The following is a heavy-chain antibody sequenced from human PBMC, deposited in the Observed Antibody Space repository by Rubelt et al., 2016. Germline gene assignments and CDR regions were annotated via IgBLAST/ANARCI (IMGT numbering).Heavy chain of an antibody. Sequence: QLQLQESGPGLVKPSETLSLTCTVSGGSISSYYWSWIRQPPGKGLEWIGYIYYSGSTNYNPSLKSRVTISGDTSKNQFSLKLSSVTGADTAVYYCARRITFGGVIDYFDYWGQGTLVTVSS. J-gene: IGHJ4*02. D-gene: IGHD3-16*02. CDR2: IYYSGST. CDR1: GGSISSYY. CDR3: ARRITFGGVIDYFDY. V-gene: IGHV4-59*08.